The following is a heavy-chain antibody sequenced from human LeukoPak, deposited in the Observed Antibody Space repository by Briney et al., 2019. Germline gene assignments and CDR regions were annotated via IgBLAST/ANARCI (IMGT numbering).Heavy chain of an antibody. J-gene: IGHJ4*02. V-gene: IGHV3-23*01. CDR3: AKGRPVRTSGWYFFDY. Sequence: PGGCLRLSCVASGFTFSTYAMSWVRQAPGRGLEWISLISKGGSDTFYEDSVKGRFTISRDNSKDTLSLQMPGLRAEDTAVYYCAKGRPVRTSGWYFFDYWGQGTLVPVSS. CDR2: ISKGGSDT. D-gene: IGHD6-19*01. CDR1: GFTFSTYA.